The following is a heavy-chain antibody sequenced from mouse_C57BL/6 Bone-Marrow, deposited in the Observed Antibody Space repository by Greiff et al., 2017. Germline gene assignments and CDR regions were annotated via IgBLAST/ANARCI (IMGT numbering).Heavy chain of an antibody. J-gene: IGHJ3*01. CDR1: GFTFSSYG. D-gene: IGHD1-1*01. CDR2: ISSGGSYT. CDR3: ARHAYYYGSRRGAWFAY. Sequence: EVKLVESGGDLVKPGGSLKLSCAASGFTFSSYGMSWVRQTPDKRLEWVASISSGGSYTYYPDSVKGRFTISRDNAKNTLYLQMSSLKSEDTAMYYCARHAYYYGSRRGAWFAYWGQGILVTVSA. V-gene: IGHV5-6*01.